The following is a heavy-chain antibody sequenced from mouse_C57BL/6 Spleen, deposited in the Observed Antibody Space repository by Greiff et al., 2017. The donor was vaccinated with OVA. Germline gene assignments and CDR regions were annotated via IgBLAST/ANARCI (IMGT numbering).Heavy chain of an antibody. CDR1: GYTFTSYW. D-gene: IGHD2-5*01. CDR2: INPSNGGT. Sequence: QVHVKQPGTELVKPGASVKLSCKASGYTFTSYWMHWVKQRPGQGLEWIGNINPSNGGTNYNEKFKSKATLTVDKSSSTAYMQLSSLTSEDSAVYYCARSGYSNYGDDYWGQGTTLTVSS. J-gene: IGHJ2*01. CDR3: ARSGYSNYGDDY. V-gene: IGHV1-53*01.